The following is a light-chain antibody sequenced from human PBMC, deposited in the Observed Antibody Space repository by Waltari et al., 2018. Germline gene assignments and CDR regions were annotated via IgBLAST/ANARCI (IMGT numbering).Light chain of an antibody. J-gene: IGKJ3*01. CDR3: MQGTQLPFT. Sequence: DIVMTQTPLSLTVTPGEPASISCRSSQSLLHSNGYTYLYWYLQKPGQSPQLLMYFASYRASGVPDRFSGSGSGTDFTLGISRVEAEDIGVYYCMQGTQLPFTFGPGTKLDIK. V-gene: IGKV2D-29*02. CDR1: QSLLHSNGYTY. CDR2: FAS.